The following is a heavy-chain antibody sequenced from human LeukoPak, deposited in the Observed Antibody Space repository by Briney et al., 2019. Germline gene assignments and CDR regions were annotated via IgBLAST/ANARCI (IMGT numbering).Heavy chain of an antibody. CDR3: ARAGIVVVPAAIGYY. Sequence: ASVKVSCKASGYTFPGYYLHWVRQAPGQGLEWMGWINPHSGGTNYAQKFQGRVTMTRDTSISTAYMELSRLRSDDTAVYYCARAGIVVVPAAIGYYWGQGTLVTVSS. V-gene: IGHV1-2*02. J-gene: IGHJ4*02. CDR1: GYTFPGYY. CDR2: INPHSGGT. D-gene: IGHD2-2*02.